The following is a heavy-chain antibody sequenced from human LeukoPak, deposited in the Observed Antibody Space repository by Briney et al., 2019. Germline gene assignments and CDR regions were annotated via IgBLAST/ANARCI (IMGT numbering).Heavy chain of an antibody. CDR3: AKERQSGDYFTSDY. CDR1: GFPFSSYT. V-gene: IGHV3-23*01. CDR2: ISGSSPAT. Sequence: AGGSLRLSCAASGFPFSSYTLSWVRQAPGKGLEWVSAISGSSPATYYSGSVKGRFTISRDNSKNTLYLQMNSLRAEDTAIYYCAKERQSGDYFTSDYWGPGTLVTVSS. D-gene: IGHD4-17*01. J-gene: IGHJ4*02.